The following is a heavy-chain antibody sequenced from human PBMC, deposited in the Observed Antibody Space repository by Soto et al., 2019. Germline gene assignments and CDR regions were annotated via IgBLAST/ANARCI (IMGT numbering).Heavy chain of an antibody. CDR1: GYTFTSYG. CDR2: INAYSGDT. V-gene: IGHV1-18*01. CDR3: AREFRSSCTGSSCIYCDY. D-gene: IGHD2-15*01. Sequence: QVQLVQSGAEVKEPGASVRVSCKASGYTFTSYGFSWVRQAPGQGLEWVGWINAYSGDTNSAKTLQGRVTLTTDTSTGTAYMDLTSLRSDDTAVYYCAREFRSSCTGSSCIYCDYWCQGTQVTVSS. J-gene: IGHJ4*02.